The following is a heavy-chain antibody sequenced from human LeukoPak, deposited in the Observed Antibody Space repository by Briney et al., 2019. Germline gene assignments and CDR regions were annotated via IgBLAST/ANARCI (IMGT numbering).Heavy chain of an antibody. CDR2: IYPYDSET. CDR3: ARHVGYSAWNPDY. CDR1: GYSFTGFW. Sequence: GESLKISCKASGYSFTGFWIGWVRQMPGKGLEWMGIIYPYDSETRYSPSFQGQVTISADKSISTAYLQWSSLKASDTAMYYCARHVGYSAWNPDYWGQGTLVTVSS. V-gene: IGHV5-51*01. D-gene: IGHD5-18*01. J-gene: IGHJ4*02.